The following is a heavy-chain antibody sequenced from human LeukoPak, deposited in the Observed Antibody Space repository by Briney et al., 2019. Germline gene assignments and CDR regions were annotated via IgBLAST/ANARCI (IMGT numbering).Heavy chain of an antibody. CDR3: ARDHRGTGTIVARFDY. CDR2: IIPILGTA. CDR1: GGTFSSYA. Sequence: SSVKVSCKASGGTFSSYAISWVRQAPGQGLEWMGGIIPILGTANYAQMFQGRVTIYADESPSTSYVELSSLGYDNTAVYYCARDHRGTGTIVARFDYWGQGTLVTVSS. J-gene: IGHJ4*02. D-gene: IGHD1-7*01. V-gene: IGHV1-69*13.